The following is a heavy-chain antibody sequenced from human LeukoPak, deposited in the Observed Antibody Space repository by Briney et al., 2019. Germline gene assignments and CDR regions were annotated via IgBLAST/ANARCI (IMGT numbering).Heavy chain of an antibody. J-gene: IGHJ4*02. V-gene: IGHV3-23*01. D-gene: IGHD6-19*01. CDR1: GFTFSAYV. CDR3: AKRRSGSSGWFPFDS. CDR2: ISGSGVSA. Sequence: GGSLRLSCVASGFTFSAYVMAWVRQAPGKGLEWVSGISGSGVSAYYGDSVKGRFTISRDNPKNTVYLQMYSLRAEDTAVYYCAKRRSGSSGWFPFDSWGQGTLVTVSS.